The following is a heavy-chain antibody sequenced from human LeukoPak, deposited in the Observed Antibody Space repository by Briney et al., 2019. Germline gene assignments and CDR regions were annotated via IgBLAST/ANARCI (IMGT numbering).Heavy chain of an antibody. V-gene: IGHV1-18*01. Sequence: GASVKVSCKASGYTFTSYGISWVRQAPGQGLEWMGWISAYNGNTNYAQKLQGRVTMTTDTSTSTAYVELRSLRSEDTAVYYCATDLPAASLQWGQGTLVTVSS. CDR1: GYTFTSYG. J-gene: IGHJ4*02. CDR2: ISAYNGNT. CDR3: ATDLPAASLQ. D-gene: IGHD2-2*01.